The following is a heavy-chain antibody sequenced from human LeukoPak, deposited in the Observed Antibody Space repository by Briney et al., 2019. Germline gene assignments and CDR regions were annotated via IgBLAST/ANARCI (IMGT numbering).Heavy chain of an antibody. CDR3: ARASHDYGDYSHFDY. Sequence: SETLSLTCAVYGGSFSGYYWSWIRQPPGKGLEWIGEIYHSGSTNYNPSLKSRVTIAVDKSKNQFSLKLSSVTAADTAVYYCARASHDYGDYSHFDYWGQGTLVTVSS. V-gene: IGHV4-34*01. J-gene: IGHJ4*02. D-gene: IGHD4-17*01. CDR2: IYHSGST. CDR1: GGSFSGYY.